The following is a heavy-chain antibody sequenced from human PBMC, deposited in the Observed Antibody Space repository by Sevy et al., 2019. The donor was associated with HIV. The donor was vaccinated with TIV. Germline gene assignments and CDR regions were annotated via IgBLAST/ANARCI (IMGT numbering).Heavy chain of an antibody. V-gene: IGHV3-23*01. Sequence: GGSQRLSCEASGFTFSKYSMSWVRQAPGKGLEWVSTFSFGCGRINYADSVKGRFTISRDDSKNTLYLQMNSLRAEDTAVYYCAREGCNKPHDYWGQGTLVTVSS. CDR2: FSFGCGRI. CDR1: GFTFSKYS. CDR3: AREGCNKPHDY. J-gene: IGHJ4*02.